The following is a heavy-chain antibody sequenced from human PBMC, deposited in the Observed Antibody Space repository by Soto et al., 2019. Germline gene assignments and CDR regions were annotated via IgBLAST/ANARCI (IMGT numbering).Heavy chain of an antibody. CDR3: ARWRYYDFWSGYYSFDY. V-gene: IGHV1-69*06. CDR1: GYTFTSYG. D-gene: IGHD3-3*01. J-gene: IGHJ4*02. Sequence: QVQLVQSGAEVKKPGASVKVSCKASGYTFTSYGISWVRQAPGQGLEWMGGIIPIFGTANYAQKFQGRVTITADKSTSTAYMELSSLRSEDTAVYYCARWRYYDFWSGYYSFDYWGQGTLVTVSS. CDR2: IIPIFGTA.